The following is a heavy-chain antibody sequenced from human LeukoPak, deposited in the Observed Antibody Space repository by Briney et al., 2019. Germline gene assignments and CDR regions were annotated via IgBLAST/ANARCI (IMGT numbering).Heavy chain of an antibody. V-gene: IGHV3-23*01. CDR3: AKMGVVAARPGTFDY. J-gene: IGHJ4*02. D-gene: IGHD6-6*01. CDR1: GFTFTSYA. Sequence: GGSLRLSCAASGFTFTSYAMSWVRQAPGKGLEWVSAISGSGGSTYHADSVKGRSTISRDNSKNTLYLQMNSLRAEDTAVYYCAKMGVVAARPGTFDYWGQGTLVTVSS. CDR2: ISGSGGST.